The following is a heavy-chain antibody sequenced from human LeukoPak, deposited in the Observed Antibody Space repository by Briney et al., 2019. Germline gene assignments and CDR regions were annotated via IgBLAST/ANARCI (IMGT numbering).Heavy chain of an antibody. Sequence: GGSLRLSCAASGFTVSSSYMSWVRQAPGKGLEWVSVIYSGGSTYYADSVKGRFTISRDNSKNTLYLQMNSLRAEDTAVYYCARHGTITMVRGRLRYYYMDVWGKGATVTISS. D-gene: IGHD3-10*01. CDR3: ARHGTITMVRGRLRYYYMDV. CDR1: GFTVSSSY. J-gene: IGHJ6*03. V-gene: IGHV3-53*01. CDR2: IYSGGST.